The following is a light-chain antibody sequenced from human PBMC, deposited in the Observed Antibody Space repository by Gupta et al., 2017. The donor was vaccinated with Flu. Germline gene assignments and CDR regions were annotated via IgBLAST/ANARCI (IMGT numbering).Light chain of an antibody. V-gene: IGKV2-30*01. J-gene: IGKJ1*01. CDR1: PLVYSDGSTI. CDR3: MQGAHWPWA. Sequence: DVVMTQSPLSLPVTLGQPASISCRSSPLVYSDGSTILHWFQQRPGQSPRRLIYLVSHRESGVPDKFSGSGSGTEFTLKISRVEAEDVGVYFCMQGAHWPWAFGQGTKVEIK. CDR2: LVS.